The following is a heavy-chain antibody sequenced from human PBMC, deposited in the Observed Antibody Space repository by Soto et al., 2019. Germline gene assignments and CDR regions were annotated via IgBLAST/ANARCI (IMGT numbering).Heavy chain of an antibody. CDR3: ARVLIAGVTTD. Sequence: QVQQQQWGAGLLKPSETLSLTCAVYGGSFSGYYWSWIRQPPGKGLEWIGESNHVGNTNYNPSLRSLVTMSVTPSKNQFSLRLSSVTAADTAVYYCARVLIAGVTTDWGQGTLVLVSS. J-gene: IGHJ4*02. CDR1: GGSFSGYY. CDR2: SNHVGNT. D-gene: IGHD5-18*01. V-gene: IGHV4-34*01.